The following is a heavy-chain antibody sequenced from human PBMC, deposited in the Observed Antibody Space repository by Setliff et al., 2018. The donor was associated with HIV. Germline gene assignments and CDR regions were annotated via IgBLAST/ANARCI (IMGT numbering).Heavy chain of an antibody. CDR2: IYYSGSA. CDR1: GGSISSGDYF. D-gene: IGHD4-17*01. J-gene: IGHJ4*02. V-gene: IGHV4-30-4*08. CDR3: ARRIYGNNPYFDY. Sequence: PSETLSLTCTVSGGSISSGDYFLSWIRQAPGKGLEWIGCIYYSGSAYYNPSLQRRVTISVDTSQNQFSLKLSSVTAADTAIYYCARRIYGNNPYFDYWSQGTLVTVSS.